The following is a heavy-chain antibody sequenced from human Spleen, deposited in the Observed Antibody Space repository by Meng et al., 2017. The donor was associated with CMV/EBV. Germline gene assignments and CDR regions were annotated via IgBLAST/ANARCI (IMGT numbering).Heavy chain of an antibody. D-gene: IGHD6-19*01. Sequence: GSISSSNYYWGWIRQPPGKGLEWIGSVYYSGATYYNPSLKSRVAISVDTSKNQFSLKLTSVTAADTAVYYCASPSIVVPGPKAFEIWGQGTMVTVSS. J-gene: IGHJ3*02. CDR1: GSISSSNYY. CDR3: ASPSIVVPGPKAFEI. V-gene: IGHV4-39*07. CDR2: VYYSGAT.